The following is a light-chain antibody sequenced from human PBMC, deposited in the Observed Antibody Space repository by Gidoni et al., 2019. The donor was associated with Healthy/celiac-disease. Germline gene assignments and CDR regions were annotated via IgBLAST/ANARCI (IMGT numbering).Light chain of an antibody. CDR3: QQRYSTPLT. J-gene: IGKJ4*01. Sequence: DIQMPQSPSSLSASVGDRVTITCRASQSISSYLNWYQQKPGKAPKLLIYAASSLQSGVPSSFSGSGSGTDFTLTISSLQPEDFATYYCQQRYSTPLTFGGGTKVEIK. CDR1: QSISSY. V-gene: IGKV1-39*01. CDR2: AAS.